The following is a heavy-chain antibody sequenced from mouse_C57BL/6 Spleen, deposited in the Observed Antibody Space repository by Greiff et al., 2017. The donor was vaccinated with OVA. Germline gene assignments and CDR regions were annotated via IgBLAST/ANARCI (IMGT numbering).Heavy chain of an antibody. J-gene: IGHJ2*01. Sequence: VQLQQPGAELVKPGASVKLSCKASGYTFTSYWMQWVKQRPGQGLEWIGEIDPSDSYTNYNQKFKGKATLTVDTSSSTAYMQLSSLTSEDSAVYYCARVDTTVVATGDYWGQGTTLTVSS. CDR1: GYTFTSYW. CDR3: ARVDTTVVATGDY. V-gene: IGHV1-50*01. CDR2: IDPSDSYT. D-gene: IGHD1-1*01.